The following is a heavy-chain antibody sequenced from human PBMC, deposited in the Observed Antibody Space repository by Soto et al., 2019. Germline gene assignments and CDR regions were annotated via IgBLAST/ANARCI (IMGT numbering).Heavy chain of an antibody. Sequence: PSETLSLTCTVSGGSISSGDYYWSWIRQPPGKGLEWIGYIYYSGSTYYNPSLKSRVTISVDTSKNQFSLKLSSVTAADTAVYYCAREGPGYDFWSGYPYFDYWGQGTLLTVSS. V-gene: IGHV4-30-4*01. CDR1: GGSISSGDYY. D-gene: IGHD3-3*01. CDR3: AREGPGYDFWSGYPYFDY. J-gene: IGHJ4*02. CDR2: IYYSGST.